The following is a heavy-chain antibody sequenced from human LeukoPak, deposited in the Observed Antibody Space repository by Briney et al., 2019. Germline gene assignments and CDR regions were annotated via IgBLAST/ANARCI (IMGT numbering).Heavy chain of an antibody. J-gene: IGHJ4*02. CDR2: INPNSGGT. V-gene: IGHV1-2*06. CDR3: ARTAARRFVY. D-gene: IGHD6-6*01. CDR1: GYTFTGYY. Sequence: ASVKVSCKASGYTFTGYYMNWVRQAPGQGLEWMGRINPNSGGTKYAQKFQGRVTMTRDTSINTAYMELSRLRSDDTAVYYCARTAARRFVYWGQGTLVTVSS.